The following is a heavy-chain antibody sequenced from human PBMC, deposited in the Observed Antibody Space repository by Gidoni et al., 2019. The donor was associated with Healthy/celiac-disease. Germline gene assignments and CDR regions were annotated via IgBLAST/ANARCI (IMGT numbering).Heavy chain of an antibody. CDR2: IYYSGST. D-gene: IGHD5-12*01. J-gene: IGHJ6*02. Sequence: QVQLPESGPGLVKPSETLSLTCTVSGGSISRYYWSWSRQPTGKGLEWIGYIYYSGSTTYNHSIKSRVTISVDTSKNQFSLKLSSVTAADTAVYYCARSGDGGATIRNYYYYYGMDVWGQGTTVTVSS. CDR1: GGSISRYY. V-gene: IGHV4-59*01. CDR3: ARSGDGGATIRNYYYYYGMDV.